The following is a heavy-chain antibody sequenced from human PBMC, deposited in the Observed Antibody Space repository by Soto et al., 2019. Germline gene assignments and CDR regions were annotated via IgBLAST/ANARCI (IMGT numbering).Heavy chain of an antibody. CDR1: GFTFSSYS. CDR2: ISSSSSYI. CDR3: ARDWLQTTVTSDWFDP. J-gene: IGHJ5*02. V-gene: IGHV3-21*01. Sequence: GGSLRLSCAASGFTFSSYSMNWVRQAPGKGLEWVSSISSSSSYIYYADSVKGRFTISRDNAKNSLYLQMNSLRAEDTAVYYCARDWLQTTVTSDWFDPWGQGTLVTVSS. D-gene: IGHD4-17*01.